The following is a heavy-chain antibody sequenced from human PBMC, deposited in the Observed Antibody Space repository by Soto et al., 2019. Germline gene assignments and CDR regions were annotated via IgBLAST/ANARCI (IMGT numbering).Heavy chain of an antibody. J-gene: IGHJ6*02. Sequence: ASVKVSCKASGYTFTSYGINWVRQAPGQGLEWMGWISAYNGNTNSAQKLQGRVTMTTDTSTSKAYMELRSLRSDDTAVYYCARVGYCSSTSCYTGYYYYYGMDVWGQGTTVTVAS. CDR2: ISAYNGNT. CDR1: GYTFTSYG. D-gene: IGHD2-2*02. CDR3: ARVGYCSSTSCYTGYYYYYGMDV. V-gene: IGHV1-18*01.